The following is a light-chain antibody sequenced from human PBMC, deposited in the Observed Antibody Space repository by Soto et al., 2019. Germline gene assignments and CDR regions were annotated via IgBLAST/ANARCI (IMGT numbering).Light chain of an antibody. CDR3: QQYGSLSWT. Sequence: EIVLTPSPGTLSLSPVEGATLSCRASQSISSSYLAWYQQKPGQAPRLLIYGASTRATGIPDRFSGSGSGTDFTLTISRLEPEDFAVYYCQQYGSLSWTFGQGTKVDIK. CDR2: GAS. CDR1: QSISSSY. J-gene: IGKJ1*01. V-gene: IGKV3-20*01.